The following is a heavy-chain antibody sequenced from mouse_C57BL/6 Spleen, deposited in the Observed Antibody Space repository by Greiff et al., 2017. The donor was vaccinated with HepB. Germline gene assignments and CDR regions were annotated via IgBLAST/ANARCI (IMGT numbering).Heavy chain of an antibody. CDR3: TRALLLRSPYFDY. J-gene: IGHJ2*01. CDR2: IDPETGGT. D-gene: IGHD1-1*01. CDR1: GYTFTDYE. Sequence: VQLQQSGAELVRPGASVTLSCKASGYTFTDYEMHWVKQTPVHGLEWIGAIDPETGGTAYNQKFKGKAILTADKSSSTAYMELRSLTSEDSAVYYCTRALLLRSPYFDYWGQGTTLTVSS. V-gene: IGHV1-15*01.